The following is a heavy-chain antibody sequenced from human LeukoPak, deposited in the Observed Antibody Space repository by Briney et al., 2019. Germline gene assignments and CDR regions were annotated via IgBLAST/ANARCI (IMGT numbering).Heavy chain of an antibody. D-gene: IGHD1-26*01. J-gene: IGHJ4*02. Sequence: ASVKVSCKASGYTFTSYGISWVRQAPGQGLEWMGWISAYNGNTNYAQKLQGRVTMTTDTSTSTAYMELRSLRSDDTAVYYCGSSPLYSGSYYFDYWGQGTLVTVSS. V-gene: IGHV1-18*01. CDR1: GYTFTSYG. CDR3: GSSPLYSGSYYFDY. CDR2: ISAYNGNT.